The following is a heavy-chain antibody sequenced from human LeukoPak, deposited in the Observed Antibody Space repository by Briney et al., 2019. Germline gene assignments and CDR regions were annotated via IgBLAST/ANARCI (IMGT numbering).Heavy chain of an antibody. J-gene: IGHJ3*02. CDR1: GGSISGHH. V-gene: IGHV4-39*07. Sequence: PSETLSLTCTVSGGSISGHHWSWIRQSPGKGLEWIGSIYYSVTSKYSGSTNYNPSFKSRVTISVDASKSQISLKLNSVSAADTALYNCARGPTGSGSTGYNAFDIWGQGTLVTVSS. CDR3: ARGPTGSGSTGYNAFDI. CDR2: IYYSVTSKYSGST. D-gene: IGHD3-22*01.